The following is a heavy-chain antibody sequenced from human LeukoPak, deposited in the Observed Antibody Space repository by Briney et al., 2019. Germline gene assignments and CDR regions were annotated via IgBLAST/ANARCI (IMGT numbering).Heavy chain of an antibody. V-gene: IGHV4-59*01. CDR3: ARDLGRNDAFDI. D-gene: IGHD7-27*01. CDR1: GGSISSYY. Sequence: SETLSLTCTVSGGSISSYYWSWIRQPPGKGLEWIGYIYYSGSTNYNPSLKSRVTISVDTSKNQFSLKLSSVTAADTAVYYCARDLGRNDAFDIWGQGTMVTVSS. CDR2: IYYSGST. J-gene: IGHJ3*02.